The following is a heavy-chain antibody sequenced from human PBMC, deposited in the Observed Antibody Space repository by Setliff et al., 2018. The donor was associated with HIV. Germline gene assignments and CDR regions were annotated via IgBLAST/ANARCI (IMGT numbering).Heavy chain of an antibody. Sequence: ASVKVSCKASGYTFTGYYMHWMRQAPGQGLEWMGWINPNSGGTNYAQKFQGWVTMTRDTSISTAYMELSRLRSDDTAVYYCARAPKYYYDSSGYYLYYFDHWGQGTLVTGLL. J-gene: IGHJ4*02. D-gene: IGHD3-22*01. V-gene: IGHV1-2*04. CDR2: INPNSGGT. CDR1: GYTFTGYY. CDR3: ARAPKYYYDSSGYYLYYFDH.